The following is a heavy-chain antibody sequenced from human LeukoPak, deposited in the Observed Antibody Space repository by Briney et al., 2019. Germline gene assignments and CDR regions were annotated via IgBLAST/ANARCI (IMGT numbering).Heavy chain of an antibody. CDR3: ARDRVAGKGGFDY. V-gene: IGHV4-39*07. Sequence: PSETLSLTCTVSGGSISSSGYYWGWIRQPPGKGLEWIGSIYYSGSTYYNPSLKSRVTISVDTSKNQFSLKLSSVTAADTAVYYCARDRVAGKGGFDYWGQGTLVTVSS. CDR1: GGSISSSGYY. CDR2: IYYSGST. D-gene: IGHD6-19*01. J-gene: IGHJ4*02.